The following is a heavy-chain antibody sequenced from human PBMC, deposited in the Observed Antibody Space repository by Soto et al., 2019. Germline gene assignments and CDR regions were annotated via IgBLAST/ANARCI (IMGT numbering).Heavy chain of an antibody. CDR2: IYYSGST. J-gene: IGHJ4*02. Sequence: SETLSLTCTVSGGSASSGSYYWSWIRQPPGKGLEMIGYIYYSGSTNYNPSLKSRVAISVDTSNNQFSLKLSSVTAADTAVYYCAVCSGGSCYSKYYFDPWGQGTLVTVSS. CDR1: GGSASSGSYY. D-gene: IGHD2-15*01. V-gene: IGHV4-61*01. CDR3: AVCSGGSCYSKYYFDP.